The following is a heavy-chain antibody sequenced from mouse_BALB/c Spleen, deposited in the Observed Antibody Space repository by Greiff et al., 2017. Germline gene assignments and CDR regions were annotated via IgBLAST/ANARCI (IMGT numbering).Heavy chain of an antibody. D-gene: IGHD2-12*01. Sequence: EVQGVESAGGLVKPGGSLKLSCAASGFTFSSYAMSWVRQTPEKRLEWVASISSGGSTYYPDSVKGRFTISRDNARNILYLQMSSLRSEDTAMYYCARLRPYAMDYWGQGTSVTVSS. CDR3: ARLRPYAMDY. CDR2: ISSGGST. J-gene: IGHJ4*01. V-gene: IGHV5-6-5*01. CDR1: GFTFSSYA.